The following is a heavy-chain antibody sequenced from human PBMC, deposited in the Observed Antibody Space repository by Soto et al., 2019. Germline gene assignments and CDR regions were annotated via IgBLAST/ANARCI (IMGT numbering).Heavy chain of an antibody. J-gene: IGHJ5*02. CDR1: GYTFTSYD. D-gene: IGHD3-22*01. V-gene: IGHV1-8*01. CDR3: ARGDGWLLLLGGSWFDP. CDR2: MNPNSGNT. Sequence: QVQLVQSGAEVKKPGASVKVSCKASGYTFTSYDINWVRQATGQGLEWMGWMNPNSGNTGYAQKFQGRVTMTRNTSISTVYMELSSLRSEDTAVYYCARGDGWLLLLGGSWFDPWGQGTLVTVSS.